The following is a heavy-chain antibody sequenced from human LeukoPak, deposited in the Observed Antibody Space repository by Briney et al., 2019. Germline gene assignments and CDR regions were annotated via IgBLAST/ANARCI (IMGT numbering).Heavy chain of an antibody. CDR3: ARMEIDSTGYSV. D-gene: IGHD3-22*01. CDR1: GLTFSSHS. V-gene: IGHV3-23*01. J-gene: IGHJ4*02. Sequence: PGGSLRLSCAVSGLTFSSHSMNWVRQVPGKGIEWVSSISGSGGNTYYADSAERRLNIQRDNAKNSLYLRENSQRAQDTALYYCARMEIDSTGYSVWGQGTLVTVSS. CDR2: ISGSGGNT.